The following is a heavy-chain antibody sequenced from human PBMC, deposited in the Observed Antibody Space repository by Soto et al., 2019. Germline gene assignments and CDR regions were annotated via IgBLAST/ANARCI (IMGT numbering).Heavy chain of an antibody. V-gene: IGHV4-30-4*01. D-gene: IGHD3-16*02. CDR1: GGSISSGDYY. J-gene: IGHJ4*02. CDR3: ARGPYYDYVWGSYRPPFSFDY. CDR2: IYYSGST. Sequence: PSETLSLTCTVSGGSISSGDYYWSWIRQPPGKGLEWIGYIYYSGSTYYNPSLKSRVTISVDTSKNQFSLKLSSVTAADTAVYYCARGPYYDYVWGSYRPPFSFDYCGQGTLVTVSS.